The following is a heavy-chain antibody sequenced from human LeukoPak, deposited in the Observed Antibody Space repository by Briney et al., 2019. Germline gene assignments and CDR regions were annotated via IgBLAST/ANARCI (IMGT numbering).Heavy chain of an antibody. D-gene: IGHD3-3*01. CDR3: ARDRRRRYDDFWSGSHYYYGMDV. V-gene: IGHV4-31*03. CDR2: IFYSGNT. Sequence: PSQTLSLTCTVSGGSINSGGYYWSWIRQHPGKGLEWIGYIFYSGNTYYNPSLKSRVTISLDTSKNQFSLKLSSVTAADTAVYYCARDRRRRYDDFWSGSHYYYGMDVWGQGTTVTVSS. CDR1: GGSINSGGYY. J-gene: IGHJ6*02.